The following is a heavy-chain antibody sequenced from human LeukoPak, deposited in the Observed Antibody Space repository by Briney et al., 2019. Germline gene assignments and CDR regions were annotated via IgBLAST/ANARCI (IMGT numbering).Heavy chain of an antibody. CDR1: GGSISSYY. V-gene: IGHV4-59*01. CDR3: ARGELGWSSGYYDY. D-gene: IGHD3-22*01. Sequence: SETLSLTCTVSGGSISSYYWSWIRQPPGKGLEWIGYIYYSGSTNYNPSLKSRVTISVATSKNQFSLKLSSGTAADTAVYYCARGELGWSSGYYDYWGQGTLVTVSS. J-gene: IGHJ4*02. CDR2: IYYSGST.